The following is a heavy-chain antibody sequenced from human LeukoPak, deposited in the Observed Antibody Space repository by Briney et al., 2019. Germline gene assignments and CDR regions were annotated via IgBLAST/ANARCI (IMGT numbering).Heavy chain of an antibody. J-gene: IGHJ5*02. CDR3: AREYSSSWYGRWFDP. CDR2: IYTSGST. V-gene: IGHV4-4*09. CDR1: GGSISSYY. D-gene: IGHD6-13*01. Sequence: SETLSLTCTVSGGSISSYYWSWIRQPPGKGLEWIGYIYTSGSTNYNPSLKSRVTISVDTSKNQFSLKLSSVTAADTAVYYCAREYSSSWYGRWFDPWGQGTLVTVSS.